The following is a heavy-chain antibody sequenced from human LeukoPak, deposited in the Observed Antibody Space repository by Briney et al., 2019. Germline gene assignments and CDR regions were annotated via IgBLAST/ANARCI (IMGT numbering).Heavy chain of an antibody. Sequence: GGSLRLSCAASGFTFSSYGMHWVRQAPGKGLEWVAVIWYDGSNKYYADSVKGRFTISRDNSKNTLYLQMNSLRAEDAAVYYCARQLGYCSGGSCYYYYGMDVWGQGTTVTVSS. CDR1: GFTFSSYG. J-gene: IGHJ6*02. V-gene: IGHV3-33*01. CDR2: IWYDGSNK. D-gene: IGHD2-15*01. CDR3: ARQLGYCSGGSCYYYYGMDV.